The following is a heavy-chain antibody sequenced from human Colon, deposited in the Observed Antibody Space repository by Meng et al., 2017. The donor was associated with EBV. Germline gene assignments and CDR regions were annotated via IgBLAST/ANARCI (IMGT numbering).Heavy chain of an antibody. CDR3: ASGEPVPGHFLKS. V-gene: IGHV4-34*01. D-gene: IGHD6-19*01. J-gene: IGHJ5*02. Sequence: QVRQQEVGVVALEPLENLFPLGRVSGGSCRGYYWCWIRQPPGKGREGVGEINHSAKTNSNPSLKSRVTISIDSSKTQFSLKLSAVTDEDTAVYFCASGEPVPGHFLKSWCQGTLVTVSS. CDR1: GGSCRGYY. CDR2: INHSAKT.